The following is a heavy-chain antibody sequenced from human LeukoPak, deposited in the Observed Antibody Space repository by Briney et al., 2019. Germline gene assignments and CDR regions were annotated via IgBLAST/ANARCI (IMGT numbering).Heavy chain of an antibody. CDR2: IYPGDSDT. CDR3: ARIGEGWLQLEYYFDY. Sequence: GESLKISCKGSGYSFTSYWIGWVRQMPGKGLEWMGIIYPGDSDTRYSPSFQGQVTISADKSISTAYLQWSSLKASGTAMYYCARIGEGWLQLEYYFDYWGQGTLVTVSS. J-gene: IGHJ4*02. D-gene: IGHD5-24*01. V-gene: IGHV5-51*01. CDR1: GYSFTSYW.